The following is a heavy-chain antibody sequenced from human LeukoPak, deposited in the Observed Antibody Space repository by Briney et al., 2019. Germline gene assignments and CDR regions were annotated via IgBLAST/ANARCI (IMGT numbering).Heavy chain of an antibody. CDR3: ARGNDILTGYPYYFDY. Sequence: PGGSLRLSCAASGFTFSSYGMHWVRQAPGKGLEWVAFIRYDGSNKYYADSVKGRFTISRDNSKNTLYLQMNSLRAEDTAVYYCARGNDILTGYPYYFDYWGQGTLVTVSS. D-gene: IGHD3-9*01. V-gene: IGHV3-30*02. J-gene: IGHJ4*02. CDR1: GFTFSSYG. CDR2: IRYDGSNK.